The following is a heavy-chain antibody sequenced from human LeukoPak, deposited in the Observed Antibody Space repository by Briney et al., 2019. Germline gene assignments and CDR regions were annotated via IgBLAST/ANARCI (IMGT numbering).Heavy chain of an antibody. CDR3: ARVANSNYYFDC. CDR2: ISGSSGTI. CDR1: GFTFSSYN. D-gene: IGHD1-7*01. Sequence: GESLKISCTASGFTFSSYNMNWVRQTPGKGLEWLSYISGSSGTIYYADSVKGRFTISRDNAKNSLDLQMNSLRDEDTALYYCARVANSNYYFDCWGQGTLVTVSS. V-gene: IGHV3-48*02. J-gene: IGHJ4*02.